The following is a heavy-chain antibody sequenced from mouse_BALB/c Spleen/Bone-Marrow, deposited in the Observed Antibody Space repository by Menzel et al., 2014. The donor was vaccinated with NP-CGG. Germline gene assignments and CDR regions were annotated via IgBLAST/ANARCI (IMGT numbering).Heavy chain of an antibody. Sequence: EVHLVESGGGLVKPGGSLKLSCAASGFAFSSYDMSWVRQTPEKRLEWVAYISSGGGNTYYPDTVKGRFTISRDNAKNTLYLQMSSLKSEDTAMYYCARHGITRLLDYWGQGTTLTVSS. V-gene: IGHV5-12-1*01. CDR2: ISSGGGNT. J-gene: IGHJ2*01. CDR3: ARHGITRLLDY. CDR1: GFAFSSYD. D-gene: IGHD2-4*01.